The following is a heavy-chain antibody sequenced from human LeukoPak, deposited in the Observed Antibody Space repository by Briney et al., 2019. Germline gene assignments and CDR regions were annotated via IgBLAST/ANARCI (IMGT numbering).Heavy chain of an antibody. V-gene: IGHV3-43*01. CDR1: GFMFDDYT. Sequence: PGGSLRLSCAASGFMFDDYTMHWVRQAPGKGLEWVSLINWDGGSTYYAGSVKGRFTISRDNSKNSLYLQMNNLRTEDTALYYCAKGDVDSPMNFYHWGQGTLVTASS. CDR2: INWDGGST. J-gene: IGHJ4*02. D-gene: IGHD5-18*01. CDR3: AKGDVDSPMNFYH.